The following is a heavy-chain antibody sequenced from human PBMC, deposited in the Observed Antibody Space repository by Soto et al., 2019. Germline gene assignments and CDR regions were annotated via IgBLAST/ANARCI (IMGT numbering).Heavy chain of an antibody. J-gene: IGHJ4*02. CDR3: AREKPDIGAIVLMVYASTYYFDY. D-gene: IGHD2-8*01. CDR2: INAGNGNT. V-gene: IGHV1-3*01. CDR1: GYTFTSYA. Sequence: ASVKVSCKASGYTFTSYAMHWVRQAPGQRLEWMGWINAGNGNTKYSQKFQGRVTITRDTSASTSYMELSSLRSEDTAVYYCAREKPDIGAIVLMVYASTYYFDYWGQGTLVTV.